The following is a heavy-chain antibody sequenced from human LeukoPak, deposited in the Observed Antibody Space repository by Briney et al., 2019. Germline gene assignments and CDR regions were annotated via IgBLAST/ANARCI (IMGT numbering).Heavy chain of an antibody. J-gene: IGHJ4*02. CDR2: INSDGSST. D-gene: IGHD6-19*01. V-gene: IGHV3-74*01. CDR1: GFTFSSYW. Sequence: PGGSLRLSCAASGFTFSSYWMHWVRQAPGKGLVLDSRINSDGSSTSYADSVKGRFTISRDNSRDTLYLQMNSLRAEDTAVYYCAKDFISGWYRDLGYWGQGTLVTFSS. CDR3: AKDFISGWYRDLGY.